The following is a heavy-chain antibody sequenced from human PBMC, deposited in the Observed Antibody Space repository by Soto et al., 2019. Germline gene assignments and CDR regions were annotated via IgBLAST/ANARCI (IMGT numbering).Heavy chain of an antibody. Sequence: ASVKVSCKASGYTFTSYYMHWVRQAPRQGLEWMGIINPSGGSTSYAQKFQGRVTMTRDTSTSTVYMELSSLRSEDTAVYYCARATITMVRGVMDFDYWGQGTLVTVSS. V-gene: IGHV1-46*03. J-gene: IGHJ4*02. CDR3: ARATITMVRGVMDFDY. D-gene: IGHD3-10*01. CDR1: GYTFTSYY. CDR2: INPSGGST.